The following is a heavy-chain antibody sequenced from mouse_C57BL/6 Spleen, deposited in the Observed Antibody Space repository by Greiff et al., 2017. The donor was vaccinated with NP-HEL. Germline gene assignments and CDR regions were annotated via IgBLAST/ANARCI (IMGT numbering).Heavy chain of an antibody. CDR1: GYAFSSSW. J-gene: IGHJ1*03. CDR3: ARYGSSYWYFDV. D-gene: IGHD1-1*01. CDR2: IYPGDGDT. Sequence: VHLVESGPELVKPGASVKISCKASGYAFSSSWMNWVKQRPGKGLAWIGLIYPGDGDTNYNGKVKGKATLTADKSSSTAYMQLSSLTSEDSAVYFCARYGSSYWYFDVWGTGTTVTVSS. V-gene: IGHV1-82*01.